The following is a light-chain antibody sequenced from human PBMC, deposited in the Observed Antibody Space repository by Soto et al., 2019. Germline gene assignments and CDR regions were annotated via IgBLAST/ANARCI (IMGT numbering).Light chain of an antibody. Sequence: ALTQPPSASGTPGQRVTISCSGSTSNIGSSAVNWYQQLPGTAPKLLIYANDQRPSGVPARFSGSKSGTSASLAISGLQSEDVVDYYCAPWAGSLNRYVFAAGTMVTVL. CDR1: TSNIGSSA. J-gene: IGLJ1*01. V-gene: IGLV1-44*01. CDR3: APWAGSLNRYV. CDR2: AND.